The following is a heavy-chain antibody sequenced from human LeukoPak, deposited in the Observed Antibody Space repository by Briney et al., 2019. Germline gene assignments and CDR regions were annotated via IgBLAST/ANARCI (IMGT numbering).Heavy chain of an antibody. J-gene: IGHJ4*02. CDR1: GFTFSSYG. Sequence: GGSLRLSCAASGFTFSSYGMHWVRQAPGKGLEWVAFIRYDGSNKYYADSVKGRFTISRDNSQNTLYLQMNSLRAEDTAVYYCAKTDQLLIDYWGQGTLVTVSS. V-gene: IGHV3-30*02. D-gene: IGHD2-2*01. CDR3: AKTDQLLIDY. CDR2: IRYDGSNK.